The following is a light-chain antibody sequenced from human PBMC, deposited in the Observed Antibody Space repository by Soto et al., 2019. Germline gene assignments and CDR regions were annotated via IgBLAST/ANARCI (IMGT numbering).Light chain of an antibody. Sequence: QSVLAQPASVSGSPGQSITISCTGTSSDVGAYDFVSWYQQHPDNASKLMIYEVSIRPSGFFYRFSGSKSVNTATLTISGLQAEDEADYYCSSYTTSSTRVFGTGTKVTVL. CDR2: EVS. J-gene: IGLJ1*01. V-gene: IGLV2-14*01. CDR3: SSYTTSSTRV. CDR1: SSDVGAYDF.